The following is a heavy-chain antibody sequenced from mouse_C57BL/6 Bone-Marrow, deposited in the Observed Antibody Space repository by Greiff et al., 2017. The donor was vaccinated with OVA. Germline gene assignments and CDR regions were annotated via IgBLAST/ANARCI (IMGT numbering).Heavy chain of an antibody. D-gene: IGHD2-1*01. Sequence: QVQLKESGAELVKPGASVKMSCKASGYTFTSYWITWVKQRPGQGLEWIGDIYPGSGSTNYNEKFKSKATLTVDTSSSTAYMQLSSLTSEDSAVYYCARVTDYWGQGTTLTVSS. V-gene: IGHV1-55*01. CDR2: IYPGSGST. CDR1: GYTFTSYW. J-gene: IGHJ2*01. CDR3: ARVTDY.